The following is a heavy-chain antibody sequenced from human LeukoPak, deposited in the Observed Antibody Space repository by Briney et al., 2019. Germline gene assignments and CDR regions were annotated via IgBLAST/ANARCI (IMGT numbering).Heavy chain of an antibody. Sequence: SETLSLTCTVSGGSISSYYWSWIRQPPGKGLEWIGYIYYSGSTNYNPSLKSRVTISVDTSKNQFSLKLSSVTAADTAVYYCARSVEGYCSGTSCYYYYYYMDVWGKGTTVAVSS. D-gene: IGHD2-15*01. CDR1: GGSISSYY. CDR2: IYYSGST. V-gene: IGHV4-59*01. CDR3: ARSVEGYCSGTSCYYYYYYMDV. J-gene: IGHJ6*03.